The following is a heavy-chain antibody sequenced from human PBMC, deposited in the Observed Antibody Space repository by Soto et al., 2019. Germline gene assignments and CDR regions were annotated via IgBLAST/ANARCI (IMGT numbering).Heavy chain of an antibody. CDR2: IYYSGST. CDR1: GGSISSSSYY. V-gene: IGHV4-39*01. CDR3: ARQVVAYCTGGSCYSPNRHWLDT. D-gene: IGHD2-15*01. J-gene: IGHJ5*02. Sequence: EALSLTYTLPGGSISSSSYYRGWIRQPPGKGLEWIGSIYYSGSTYYNPSLKSRVTISVDTSKNQFSLKLSSVTAADTAVYYCARQVVAYCTGGSCYSPNRHWLDTWGQGTLVNVSS.